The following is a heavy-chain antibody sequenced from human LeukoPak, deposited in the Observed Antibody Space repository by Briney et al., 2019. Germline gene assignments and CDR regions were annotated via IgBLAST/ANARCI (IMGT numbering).Heavy chain of an antibody. CDR3: ARDVSYDGSGHYHGASDI. CDR1: GGSVSSYY. V-gene: IGHV4-59*02. D-gene: IGHD3-22*01. Sequence: SETLSLTCTVSGGSVSSYYWSWTRQPPGKGLEWIAYIDYTGITKCNPSLRSRVTISVDTSTKQFSLKLSSVTAADTAVYYCARDVSYDGSGHYHGASDIWGQGTMVTVSS. J-gene: IGHJ3*02. CDR2: IDYTGIT.